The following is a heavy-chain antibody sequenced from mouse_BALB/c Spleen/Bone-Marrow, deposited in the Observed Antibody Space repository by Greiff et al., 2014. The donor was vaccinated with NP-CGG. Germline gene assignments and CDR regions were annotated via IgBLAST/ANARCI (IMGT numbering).Heavy chain of an antibody. CDR2: INGGDTYT. D-gene: IGHD1-1*01. CDR3: AAITTVAY. Sequence: EVKLMESGGGLVKPGGSLKLSCAASGFTFSSYGMSWVRQTPEKRLEWVATINGGDTYTYYPDSVRGRFTISRDNAKNNLYLQMSSLRSEDTALYYCAAITTVAYWGRGTLVTVSA. J-gene: IGHJ3*01. CDR1: GFTFSSYG. V-gene: IGHV5-9-2*01.